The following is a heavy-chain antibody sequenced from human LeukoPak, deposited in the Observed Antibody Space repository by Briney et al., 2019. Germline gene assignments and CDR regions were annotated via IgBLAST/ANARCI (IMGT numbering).Heavy chain of an antibody. CDR3: ARPYGSGSYLPSY. Sequence: ASVKVSCKASGYTFTNYYMHWVRQAPGQGLEWMGWISAYNGNTNYAQKLQGRVTMTTDTSTSTAYMELRSLRSDDTAVYYCARPYGSGSYLPSYWGQGTLVTVSS. CDR2: ISAYNGNT. CDR1: GYTFTNYY. D-gene: IGHD3-10*01. V-gene: IGHV1-18*04. J-gene: IGHJ4*02.